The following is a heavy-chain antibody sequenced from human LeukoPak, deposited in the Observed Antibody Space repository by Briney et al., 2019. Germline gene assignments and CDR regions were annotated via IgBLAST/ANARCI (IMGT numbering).Heavy chain of an antibody. CDR3: ARDRGGSYRTYYFDY. CDR2: VYYSGST. D-gene: IGHD1-26*01. V-gene: IGHV4-39*07. Sequence: SETLSLTCAVSGGSISSSSYYWGWIRQPPGKGLEWIGSVYYSGSTYYIPSLKSRVTMSVDTSKNQFSLKLSSVTAADTAVYYCARDRGGSYRTYYFDYWGQGTLVTVSS. CDR1: GGSISSSSYY. J-gene: IGHJ4*02.